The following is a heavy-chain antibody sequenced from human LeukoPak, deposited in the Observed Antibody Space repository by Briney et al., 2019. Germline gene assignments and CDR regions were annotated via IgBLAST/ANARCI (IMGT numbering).Heavy chain of an antibody. CDR2: IYYSGST. D-gene: IGHD6-25*01. CDR1: GGSISNYY. Sequence: KPSETLSLTCTVSGGSISNYYLNWIRQPPGKGLEWVGHIYYSGSTSYNPSLKGRVTISVDTSKNQFSLRLNSVTAADTAVYYCARDPGRRGSGLDWGQGSLVTVSS. J-gene: IGHJ4*02. V-gene: IGHV4-59*01. CDR3: ARDPGRRGSGLD.